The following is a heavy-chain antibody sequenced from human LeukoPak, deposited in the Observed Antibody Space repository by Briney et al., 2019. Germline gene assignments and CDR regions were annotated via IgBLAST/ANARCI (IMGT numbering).Heavy chain of an antibody. V-gene: IGHV4-34*01. J-gene: IGHJ6*03. CDR1: GFTFSDYY. CDR3: ARLTKNDSGSFRFGKKKRGYMDV. CDR2: IHHSGST. D-gene: IGHD3-10*01. Sequence: GSLRLSCAASGFTFSDYYMSWIRQPPGKGLEWIGEIHHSGSTNYNPFLKSRVTISVDTSKYQFSLTLSSRTAADTAVDYCARLTKNDSGSFRFGKKKRGYMDVWGKGTTVTISS.